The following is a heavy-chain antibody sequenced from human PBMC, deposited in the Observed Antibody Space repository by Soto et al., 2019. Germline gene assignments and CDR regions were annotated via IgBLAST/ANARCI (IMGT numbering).Heavy chain of an antibody. CDR1: GFTFSGSA. V-gene: IGHV3-73*01. Sequence: GGSLRLSCAASGFTFSGSAMHWVRQASGKGLEWVGRIRSKANSYATAYAASVKGRFTISRDDSKNTAYLQMNSLKTEDTAVYYCTRPNRYSGYDYWGQGTLVTVSS. CDR3: TRPNRYSGYDY. CDR2: IRSKANSYAT. J-gene: IGHJ4*02. D-gene: IGHD5-12*01.